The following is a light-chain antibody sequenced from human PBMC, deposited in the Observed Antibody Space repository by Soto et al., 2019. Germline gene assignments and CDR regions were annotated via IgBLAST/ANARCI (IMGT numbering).Light chain of an antibody. V-gene: IGLV2-14*01. CDR3: SSYTGGSIYVI. J-gene: IGLJ2*01. CDR1: TSDVGGYTY. Sequence: QSVLAQPASVSGSPGQSITISCTGTTSDVGGYTYVSWYQQHPGKAPKLIIYEVSNRPSGVSNRFSGSKSGNTASLTISGLQADDEADYFCSSYTGGSIYVIFGGGTKVTVL. CDR2: EVS.